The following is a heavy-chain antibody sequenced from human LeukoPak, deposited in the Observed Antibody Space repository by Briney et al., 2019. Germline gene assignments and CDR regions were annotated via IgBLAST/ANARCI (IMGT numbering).Heavy chain of an antibody. V-gene: IGHV4-39*01. CDR3: ARRGATMIVVEN. J-gene: IGHJ4*02. CDR2: VYYSGNT. Sequence: SETLSLTCSVSDDSITSSDHFWGWIRQPPGKGLEWIGSVYYSGNTYSNPSLRSRVSISVDTSKNQFSLKLASVTAADTAVYFCARRGATMIVVENWGQGTLVTVSS. D-gene: IGHD3-22*01. CDR1: DDSITSSDHF.